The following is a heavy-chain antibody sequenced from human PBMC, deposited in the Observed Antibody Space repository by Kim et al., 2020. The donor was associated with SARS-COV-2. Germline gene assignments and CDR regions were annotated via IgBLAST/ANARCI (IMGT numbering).Heavy chain of an antibody. CDR3: ARQRVVQHLEY. J-gene: IGHJ4*02. Sequence: SETLSLTCAVSGGSIRNSDYYWGWIRPAPGKGLAGFGRVYFAGSTYYNPSLKSRVTISVETSKTQFSLMLNSVTASDTAIYYCARQRVVQHLEYWSQG. CDR1: GGSIRNSDYY. D-gene: IGHD6-13*01. CDR2: VYFAGST. V-gene: IGHV4-39*01.